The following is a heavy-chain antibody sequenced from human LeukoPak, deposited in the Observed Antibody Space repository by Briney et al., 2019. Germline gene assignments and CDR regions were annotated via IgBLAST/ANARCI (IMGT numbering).Heavy chain of an antibody. Sequence: PGGSLRLSCAASGFTFSTYAMSWVRQAPGKGLEWVSAISGSGVSTYYADSVKGRFTISRDNSKITLYLQMNSLRAEDTAVYYCAKDLRGIAARPNWGQGTLVTVSS. D-gene: IGHD6-6*01. V-gene: IGHV3-23*01. CDR3: AKDLRGIAARPN. J-gene: IGHJ4*02. CDR1: GFTFSTYA. CDR2: ISGSGVST.